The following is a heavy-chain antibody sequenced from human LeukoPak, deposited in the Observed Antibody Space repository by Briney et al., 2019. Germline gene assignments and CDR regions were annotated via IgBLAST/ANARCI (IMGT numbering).Heavy chain of an antibody. J-gene: IGHJ4*02. D-gene: IGHD3-22*01. CDR3: ARGGNTRYYYDSSGYYHFDY. V-gene: IGHV1-18*01. CDR1: GYTFTSYG. Sequence: ASVKVSCKASGYTFTSYGISWVRQAPGQGLEWMGWISAYNGNTNYAQKLQGRVTMTTDTSTSTAYMELRSLRSDDTAVYYCARGGNTRYYYDSSGYYHFDYWGQGTLVTVSS. CDR2: ISAYNGNT.